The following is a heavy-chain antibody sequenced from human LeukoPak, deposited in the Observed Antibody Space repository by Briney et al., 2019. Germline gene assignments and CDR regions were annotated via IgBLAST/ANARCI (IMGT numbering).Heavy chain of an antibody. CDR3: ARDRAAMVTNDAFDI. D-gene: IGHD5-18*01. V-gene: IGHV3-21*01. Sequence: PGGSLRLSCAASGFTFSSYNMNWVRQTPGQGLEWVSSITSGSSHIYYADSVKGRFTISRDNAKSSLYLQMNSLRAEDTAVYYCARDRAAMVTNDAFDIWGQGTMVTVSS. CDR2: ITSGSSHI. J-gene: IGHJ3*02. CDR1: GFTFSSYN.